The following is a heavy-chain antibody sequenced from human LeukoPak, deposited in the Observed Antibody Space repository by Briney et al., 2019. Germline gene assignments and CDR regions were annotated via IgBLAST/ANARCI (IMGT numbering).Heavy chain of an antibody. Sequence: GGSLRLSCAGTGFALKSYSLTWVRQAPGKGLEWVSSISSTSAYIHYADSVKGRFTISRDNVDNVVYLEMNSLGAEDTATYYCARVAVSGPTGWFDSWGQGTLVIVSS. CDR2: ISSTSAYI. CDR1: GFALKSYS. J-gene: IGHJ5*01. V-gene: IGHV3-21*01. CDR3: ARVAVSGPTGWFDS. D-gene: IGHD2-8*02.